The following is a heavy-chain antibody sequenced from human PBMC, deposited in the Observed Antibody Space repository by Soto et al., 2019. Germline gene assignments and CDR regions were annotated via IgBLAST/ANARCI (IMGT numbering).Heavy chain of an antibody. CDR3: ASNSYGYTFSDS. CDR1: GGSISSGDYY. D-gene: IGHD5-18*01. V-gene: IGHV4-30-4*01. Sequence: QVQLQESGPGLVKPSQTLSLTCTVSGGSISSGDYYWSWIRQPPGKGLEWIGYIYYSGSTYYNPSLKSRVXXXVXXAKNQFSLKLSSVTAADTAVYYCASNSYGYTFSDSWGQGTLVTVSS. J-gene: IGHJ4*02. CDR2: IYYSGST.